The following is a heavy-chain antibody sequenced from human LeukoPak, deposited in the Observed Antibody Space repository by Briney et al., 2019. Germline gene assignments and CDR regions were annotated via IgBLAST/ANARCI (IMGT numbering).Heavy chain of an antibody. D-gene: IGHD6-13*01. CDR2: IWYDGSNK. Sequence: GGSLRLSCAASGFTFSSYAMSWVRQAPGKGLEWVAVIWYDGSNKYYADSVKGRFTISRDNSKNTLYLQMNSLRAEDTAVYYCARGREQQLVEDFDYWGQGTLVTVSS. J-gene: IGHJ4*02. V-gene: IGHV3-33*08. CDR3: ARGREQQLVEDFDY. CDR1: GFTFSSYA.